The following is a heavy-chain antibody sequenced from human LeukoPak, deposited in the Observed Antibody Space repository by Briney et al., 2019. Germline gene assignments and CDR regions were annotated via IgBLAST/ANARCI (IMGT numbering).Heavy chain of an antibody. CDR2: ISYDGSNK. V-gene: IGHV3-30-3*01. Sequence: HPGGSLRLSCAASGFTFSSYAMHWVRQAPGKGLEWVAVISYDGSNKYYADSVKGRFTISRDNSKNTLYLQMNSLRAEDTAVYYCARVAYYYDRSGYNRWGAAFDIWGQGTMVTVSS. CDR3: ARVAYYYDRSGYNRWGAAFDI. J-gene: IGHJ3*02. CDR1: GFTFSSYA. D-gene: IGHD3-22*01.